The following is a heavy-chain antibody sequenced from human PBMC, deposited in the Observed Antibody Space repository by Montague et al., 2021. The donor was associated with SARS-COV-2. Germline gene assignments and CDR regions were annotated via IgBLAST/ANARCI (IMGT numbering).Heavy chain of an antibody. CDR3: ARAAAGYYYYGMEV. V-gene: IGHV3-23*01. Sequence: SLRLSCAASGFTFSSYAMSWVRQAPGKGLEWVSAISGSGGSTYYADSVKGRFTISRDNSKNTLYLQMNSLRAEDTAVYYCARAAAGYYYYGMEVWGQGTTVNV. CDR2: ISGSGGST. CDR1: GFTFSSYA. D-gene: IGHD6-13*01. J-gene: IGHJ6*02.